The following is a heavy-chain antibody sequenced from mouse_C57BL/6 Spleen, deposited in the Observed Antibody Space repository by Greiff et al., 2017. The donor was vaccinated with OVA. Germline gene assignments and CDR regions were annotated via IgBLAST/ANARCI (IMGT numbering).Heavy chain of an antibody. J-gene: IGHJ2*01. CDR2: IDPSDSYT. CDR3: ARDSHFDY. Sequence: QVQLQQPGAELVRPGTSVKLSCKASGYTFTSYWMHWVKQRPGQGLEWIGVIDPSDSYTNYNQKFKGKATLTVDTSSSTAYMQLSSLTSEDSADYYCARDSHFDYWGQGTTLTVSS. V-gene: IGHV1-59*01. CDR1: GYTFTSYW.